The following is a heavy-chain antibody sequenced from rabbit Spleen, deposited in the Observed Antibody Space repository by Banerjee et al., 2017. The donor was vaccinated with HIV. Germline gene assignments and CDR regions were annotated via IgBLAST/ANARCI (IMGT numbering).Heavy chain of an antibody. D-gene: IGHD1-1*01. J-gene: IGHJ4*01. CDR3: ARDLTNIIGWNFAW. V-gene: IGHV1S45*01. CDR2: IDGGGSGST. Sequence: QEQLVESGGSLVQPGASLTLTCTASGFDFSSSYWMTWVRQAPGKGLEWIGWIDGGGSGSTYYASWAKGRFTISKTSSTTVTLQMTSLTAADTATYFCARDLTNIIGWNFAWWGPGTLVTVS. CDR1: GFDFSSSYW.